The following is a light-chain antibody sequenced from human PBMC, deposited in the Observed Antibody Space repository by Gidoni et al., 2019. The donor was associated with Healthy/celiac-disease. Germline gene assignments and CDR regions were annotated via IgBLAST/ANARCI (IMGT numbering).Light chain of an antibody. CDR2: AAS. Sequence: DTQMTQSPSSLSASVGDRVTITCRASQSLSSYLNWYQQKPGKAPKLLIYAASSLQSGVPSRFSGSGSGTDFTRTISSLQPEDFATYYCQQSYSTPHTFGQGTKLEIK. V-gene: IGKV1-39*01. CDR1: QSLSSY. CDR3: QQSYSTPHT. J-gene: IGKJ2*01.